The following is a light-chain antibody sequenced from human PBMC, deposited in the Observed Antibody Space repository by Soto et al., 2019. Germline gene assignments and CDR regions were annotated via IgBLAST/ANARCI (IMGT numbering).Light chain of an antibody. CDR1: QSTYIY. Sequence: DIQMTQSPSSLSASVGDRVTITCRASQSTYIYLNWYQQKPGKAPNLLIYAASSLQGGVPSRFSGSGSGTDFTLTISSLQPEDFATYYCQQSYSTPVTFGQGTRLEIK. V-gene: IGKV1-39*01. CDR3: QQSYSTPVT. J-gene: IGKJ5*01. CDR2: AAS.